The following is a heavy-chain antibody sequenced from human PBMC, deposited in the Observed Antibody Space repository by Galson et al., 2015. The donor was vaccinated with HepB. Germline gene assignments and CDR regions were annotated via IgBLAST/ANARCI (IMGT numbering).Heavy chain of an antibody. J-gene: IGHJ6*03. CDR1: GYTFTSYD. V-gene: IGHV1-8*01. Sequence: SVKVSCKASGYTFTSYDINWVRQATGQGLEWMGWMSPNSGNTGYAQKFQGRVTMTRNTSISTAYMELSSLRSEDTAVYYCARGPPSPVSHYYYYYMDVWGKGTTVTVS. CDR2: MSPNSGNT. CDR3: ARGPPSPVSHYYYYYMDV. D-gene: IGHD1-14*01.